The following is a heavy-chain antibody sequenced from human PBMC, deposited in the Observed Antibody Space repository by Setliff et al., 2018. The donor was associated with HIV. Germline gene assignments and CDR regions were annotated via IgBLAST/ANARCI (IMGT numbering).Heavy chain of an antibody. CDR1: GYTFTGYY. CDR2: IHPSGGST. J-gene: IGHJ5*02. CDR3: ARVRYCSGGSCYGGEYWFDP. Sequence: GASVKVSCKASGYTFTGYYIHWVRQAPGQGLEWMGVIHPSGGSTSYAQSFQDRVTMTRDTSTSTVYMELSSLRSEDTAVYYCARVRYCSGGSCYGGEYWFDPWGQGTLVTVSS. V-gene: IGHV1-46*01. D-gene: IGHD2-15*01.